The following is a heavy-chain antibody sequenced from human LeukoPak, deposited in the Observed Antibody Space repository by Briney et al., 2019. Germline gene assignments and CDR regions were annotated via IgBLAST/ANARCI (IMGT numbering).Heavy chain of an antibody. CDR3: AKGSRPSSSSWGDY. Sequence: PGGSLRLSCAASGFTFDDYAMHWVRQAPGKGLEWISGISWNSGSIGYADSVKGRFTISRDNAKNSLYLQMNSLRAEDTALYYCAKGSRPSSSSWGDYWGQGTLVTVSS. CDR2: ISWNSGSI. J-gene: IGHJ4*02. V-gene: IGHV3-9*01. CDR1: GFTFDDYA. D-gene: IGHD6-13*01.